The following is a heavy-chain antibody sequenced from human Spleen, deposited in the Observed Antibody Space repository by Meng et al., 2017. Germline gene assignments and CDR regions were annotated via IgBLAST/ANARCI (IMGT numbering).Heavy chain of an antibody. CDR3: ITDPSTVPPHYYYGMDA. D-gene: IGHD4-17*01. J-gene: IGHJ6*02. Sequence: GGSLRLSCAASGFTLSNAWTSWVRQATGKGLEWVGRIKSIPDGGTTDYAAPVKGRLTMSRDDSKNTLYMQVNSLKTEDTAVYYCITDPSTVPPHYYYGMDAWGQGTTVTVSS. CDR2: IKSIPDGGTT. CDR1: GFTLSNAW. V-gene: IGHV3-15*01.